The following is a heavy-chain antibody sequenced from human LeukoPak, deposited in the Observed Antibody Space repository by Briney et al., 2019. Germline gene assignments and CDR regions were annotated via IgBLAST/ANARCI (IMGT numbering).Heavy chain of an antibody. D-gene: IGHD2-15*01. CDR3: AKVCGSLCFDF. CDR1: GYTFTKYS. V-gene: IGHV1-46*03. Sequence: ASVKVSFKACGYTFTKYSMHWVRPAPGQGLEWMGIVYPGGGRTTYAQKFQGRVTTTWDTSTSTVYMELSSMRSDDTAMAGCAKVCGSLCFDFWGQGTLVTVSS. CDR2: VYPGGGRT. J-gene: IGHJ4*02.